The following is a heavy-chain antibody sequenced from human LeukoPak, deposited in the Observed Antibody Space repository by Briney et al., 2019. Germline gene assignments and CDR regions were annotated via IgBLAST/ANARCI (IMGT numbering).Heavy chain of an antibody. Sequence: GESLKISCKGSGYSFTGYWIGWVRQVPGKGLEWMGIIYPDDSDTRYSPSFQGQVTISADKSISTAYLQWSSLKASDTAIYYCARPGGYYYTNWFFDLWGRGTLVTVSS. J-gene: IGHJ2*01. V-gene: IGHV5-51*01. CDR3: ARPGGYYYTNWFFDL. CDR1: GYSFTGYW. CDR2: IYPDDSDT. D-gene: IGHD3-22*01.